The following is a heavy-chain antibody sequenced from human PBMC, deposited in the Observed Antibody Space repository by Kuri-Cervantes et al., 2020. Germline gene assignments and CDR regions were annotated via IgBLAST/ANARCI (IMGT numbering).Heavy chain of an antibody. D-gene: IGHD3-22*01. CDR3: AKRDLSDSGYLDY. Sequence: GESLKISCAASGFTFSSYAMHWVRQAPGKGLEWVAVISYDGSNKYYADSVKGRFTISRDNAKNSLYLQMNSLRAEDTAVYHCAKRDLSDSGYLDYWGQGILVTVSS. CDR1: GFTFSSYA. V-gene: IGHV3-30-3*02. J-gene: IGHJ4*02. CDR2: ISYDGSNK.